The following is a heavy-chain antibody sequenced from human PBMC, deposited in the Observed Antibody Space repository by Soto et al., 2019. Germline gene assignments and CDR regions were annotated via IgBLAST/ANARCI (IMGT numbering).Heavy chain of an antibody. Sequence: QVKLVQSGAEVKKPGASVKVSCKASGYSFTTYGIAWVRQAPGQGLEWMGWISTYNGDTDYAQNLQGRVIMTTDTSTTRAYMELRSRRSDDTAGYYCAREGSSPYYYYGMDVWGQGTKVSVSS. V-gene: IGHV1-18*01. CDR1: GYSFTTYG. CDR2: ISTYNGDT. D-gene: IGHD2-15*01. CDR3: AREGSSPYYYYGMDV. J-gene: IGHJ6*02.